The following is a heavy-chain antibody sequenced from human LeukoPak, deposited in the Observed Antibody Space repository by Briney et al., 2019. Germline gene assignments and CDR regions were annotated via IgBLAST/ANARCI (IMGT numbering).Heavy chain of an antibody. CDR1: GFTFSSYW. D-gene: IGHD3-9*01. Sequence: PGGSLRLSCAASGFTFSSYWMHWVRQAPGKGLVWVSRINSDGSSTSYADSVKGRFTISRDNAKNTLYLQMTSLRAEDMAVYYCARDDGSDDVLTGSQFDYWGQGTLVTVSS. J-gene: IGHJ4*02. CDR2: INSDGSST. CDR3: ARDDGSDDVLTGSQFDY. V-gene: IGHV3-74*01.